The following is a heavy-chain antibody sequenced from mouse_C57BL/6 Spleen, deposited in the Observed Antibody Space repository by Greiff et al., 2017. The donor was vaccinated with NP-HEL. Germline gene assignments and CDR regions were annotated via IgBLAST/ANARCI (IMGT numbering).Heavy chain of an antibody. CDR2: IYPRSGNT. D-gene: IGHD1-1*01. V-gene: IGHV1-81*01. CDR1: GYTFTSYG. J-gene: IGHJ1*03. Sequence: QVQLQQSGAELARPGASVKLSCKASGYTFTSYGISWVKQRTGQGLEWIGEIYPRSGNTYYNEKFKGKATLTADKSSSTAYMELRSLTSEDSAVYFCARSPLYGSSSPYWYFDVWGTGTTVTVSS. CDR3: ARSPLYGSSSPYWYFDV.